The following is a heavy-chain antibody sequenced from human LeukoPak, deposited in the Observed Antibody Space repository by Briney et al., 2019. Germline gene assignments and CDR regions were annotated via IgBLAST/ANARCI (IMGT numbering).Heavy chain of an antibody. D-gene: IGHD3-3*01. Sequence: GASVKVSCKASGGTFSSYAISWVRQAPGQGLEWMGGIIPIFGTANYAQKFQGRVTITTDESTSTAYMELSSLRSEDTAVYYCAIKSTYYDFNWGQGTLVTVSS. J-gene: IGHJ4*02. CDR2: IIPIFGTA. V-gene: IGHV1-69*05. CDR3: AIKSTYYDFN. CDR1: GGTFSSYA.